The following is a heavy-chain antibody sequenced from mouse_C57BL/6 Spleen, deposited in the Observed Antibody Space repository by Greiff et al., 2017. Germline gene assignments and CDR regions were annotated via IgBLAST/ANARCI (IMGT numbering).Heavy chain of an antibody. CDR2: IYPGDGDT. Sequence: QVQLQQSGPELVKLGASVKISCKASGYAFRSSWMNWVKQRPGKGLEWFGRIYPGDGDTNYNGKFKGKATLTADKSASTAYMQLSSLTSEDSAVYFCAYSLYYFDYWGQGTTLTVSS. CDR1: GYAFRSSW. V-gene: IGHV1-82*01. D-gene: IGHD3-1*01. J-gene: IGHJ2*01. CDR3: AYSLYYFDY.